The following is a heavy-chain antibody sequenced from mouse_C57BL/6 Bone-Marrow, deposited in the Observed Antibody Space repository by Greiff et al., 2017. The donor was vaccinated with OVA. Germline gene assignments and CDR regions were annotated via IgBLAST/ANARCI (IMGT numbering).Heavy chain of an antibody. Sequence: VQLQQPGAELVKPGASVKMSCKASGYTFTSYWITWVKQRPGQGLEWIGDIYPGSGSTNYTEKFKSQATLTVDTSSITAYMQLSSLTSEYSAVYYCARSDYGNYEWFAYWGQGTLVTVSA. J-gene: IGHJ3*01. CDR1: GYTFTSYW. D-gene: IGHD2-1*01. CDR2: IYPGSGST. V-gene: IGHV1-55*01. CDR3: ARSDYGNYEWFAY.